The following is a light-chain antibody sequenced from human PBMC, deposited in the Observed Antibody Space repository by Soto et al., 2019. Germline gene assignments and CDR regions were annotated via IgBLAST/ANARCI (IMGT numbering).Light chain of an antibody. CDR2: AAS. V-gene: IGKV1-39*01. J-gene: IGKJ1*01. CDR3: QQSHSTPPT. Sequence: DIQMTQSPSSLSASAGDRVTITCRASQSISNFLNWYQQRQGQVPKLLIYAASTLHTGVPSRFSGSGSGTDFTLTITSLQPEDFTTYYCQQSHSTPPTFGQGTKVEIK. CDR1: QSISNF.